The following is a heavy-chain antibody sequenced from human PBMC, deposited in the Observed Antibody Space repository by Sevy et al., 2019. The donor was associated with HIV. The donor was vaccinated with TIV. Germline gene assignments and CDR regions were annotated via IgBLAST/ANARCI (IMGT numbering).Heavy chain of an antibody. Sequence: SETLSLTCVVSGYSISSGYWWDWFRRPPGKGLEWIGAIHYSGATQSTPSLNRRVAVSADTSRNQFSLRLSSVTAADTAVYYCASHDWGREDYWGQGTLVTVSS. CDR3: ASHDWGREDY. CDR1: GYSISSGYW. D-gene: IGHD7-27*01. V-gene: IGHV4-38-2*01. CDR2: IHYSGAT. J-gene: IGHJ4*02.